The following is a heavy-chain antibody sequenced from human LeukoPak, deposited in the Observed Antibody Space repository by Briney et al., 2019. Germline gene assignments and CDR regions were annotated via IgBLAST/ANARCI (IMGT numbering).Heavy chain of an antibody. Sequence: PGGSLRLSCAASGFTFSSYPMHWVRQAPGKGLERVAVITHDGGNREYVDSVKGRFTISRDDSKNTLYLQMNSLRAEDTAMYYCAKAQGSAFYDYWGQGTLVTVSS. J-gene: IGHJ4*02. CDR1: GFTFSSYP. CDR2: ITHDGGNR. D-gene: IGHD3-10*01. V-gene: IGHV3-30*04. CDR3: AKAQGSAFYDY.